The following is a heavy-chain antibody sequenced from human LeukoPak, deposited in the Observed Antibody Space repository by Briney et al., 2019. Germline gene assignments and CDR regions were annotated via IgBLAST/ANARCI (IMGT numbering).Heavy chain of an antibody. CDR1: GGSISSSSYY. V-gene: IGHV4-39*01. Sequence: SETLSLTCTVSGGSISSSSYYWGWIRQPPGKGLEWIGSIYYSGSTYYNPSLKSRVTISVDTSNNQFSLKLSSVTAADTAVYYCARQTSFGSGGYTHLYWGQGTLVTVSS. CDR2: IYYSGST. CDR3: ARQTSFGSGGYTHLY. D-gene: IGHD3-10*01. J-gene: IGHJ4*02.